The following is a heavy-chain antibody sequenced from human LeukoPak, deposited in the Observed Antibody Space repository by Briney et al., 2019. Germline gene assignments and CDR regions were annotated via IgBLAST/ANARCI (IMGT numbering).Heavy chain of an antibody. V-gene: IGHV1-18*01. CDR2: ISAYNGNT. J-gene: IGHJ4*02. CDR1: GYTFTSYG. CDR3: AREEYYYDSSGYLVGIGGDY. Sequence: ASVKVSCKASGYTFTSYGISWVRQAPGQGLEWMGWISAYNGNTNYAQKLQGRVTMTTDTSTSTAYMEPRSLRSDDTAVYYCAREEYYYDSSGYLVGIGGDYWGQGTLVTVSS. D-gene: IGHD3-22*01.